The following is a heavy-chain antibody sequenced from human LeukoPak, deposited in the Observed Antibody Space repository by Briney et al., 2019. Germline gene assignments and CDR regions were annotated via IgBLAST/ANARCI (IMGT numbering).Heavy chain of an antibody. CDR2: LSGSGART. CDR3: AKGRDYGVSNDAFDI. Sequence: GGSLRLSCAASGFTFSDYYMSWIRQAPGKGLEWVSTLSGSGARTYYADSVKGRFTISRDNSKNTLYLQANSPRAEDTAIYYCAKGRDYGVSNDAFDIWGQGTMVTVSS. CDR1: GFTFSDYY. V-gene: IGHV3-23*01. J-gene: IGHJ3*02. D-gene: IGHD4-17*01.